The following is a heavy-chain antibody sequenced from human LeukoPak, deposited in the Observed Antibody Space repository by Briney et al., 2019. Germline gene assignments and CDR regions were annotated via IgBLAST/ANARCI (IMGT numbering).Heavy chain of an antibody. CDR1: GGSISSGDYY. CDR3: ARQYYDFWSGYYYGMDV. D-gene: IGHD3-3*01. Sequence: PSQTLSLTCTVSGGSISSGDYYWSWIRQPPGKGLEWIGYIYYSGSTYYNPSLKSRVTISVDTSKNQFSLKLSSVTAADTAVYYCARQYYDFWSGYYYGMDVWGQGTTVTVSS. J-gene: IGHJ6*02. CDR2: IYYSGST. V-gene: IGHV4-30-4*01.